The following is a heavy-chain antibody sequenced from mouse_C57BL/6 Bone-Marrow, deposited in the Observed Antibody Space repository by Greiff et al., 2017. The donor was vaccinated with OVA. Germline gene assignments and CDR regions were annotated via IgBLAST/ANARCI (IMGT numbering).Heavy chain of an antibody. CDR1: GYTFTDYY. CDR3: VYGYYFDY. V-gene: IGHV1-19*01. Sequence: VQLQQSGAELVKPGASVKISCKASGYTFTDYYINWVKQSHGKSLEWIGVINPYNGGTSYNQKFKGKATLTVDKSSSTAYMELNSLTSEDSAVYYCVYGYYFDYWGQGTTLTVSS. CDR2: INPYNGGT. D-gene: IGHD2-10*02. J-gene: IGHJ2*01.